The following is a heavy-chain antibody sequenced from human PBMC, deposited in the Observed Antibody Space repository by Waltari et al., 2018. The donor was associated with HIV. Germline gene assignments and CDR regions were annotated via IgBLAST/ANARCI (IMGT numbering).Heavy chain of an antibody. J-gene: IGHJ4*02. CDR3: AKDLWDGYKSPLDY. V-gene: IGHV3-30*18. CDR1: GFTFSNYG. D-gene: IGHD5-12*01. Sequence: QVQLVESGGGVVQPGRSLRLSCVASGFTFSNYGIHWVRQAPGKGLEWGAVISNDGTNKFYADPVKGRFTISRDNSKNTFYLQMNSLRAEDTAVYYCAKDLWDGYKSPLDYWGQGTLVTVSS. CDR2: ISNDGTNK.